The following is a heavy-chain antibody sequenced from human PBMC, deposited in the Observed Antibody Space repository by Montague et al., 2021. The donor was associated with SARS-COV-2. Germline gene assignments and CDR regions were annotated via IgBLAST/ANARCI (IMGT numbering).Heavy chain of an antibody. Sequence: SETLSLTCTVSGDPVSSSDHYWGRIRQPPGKGLEWLGIVYYSGYTYYNPSVKGRVTISIDASKNQFSLKLNSLTATDTAIYHCARRRLREDYFDFWGQGALLTVSS. V-gene: IGHV4-39*01. D-gene: IGHD4-17*01. CDR2: VYYSGYT. J-gene: IGHJ4*02. CDR3: ARRRLREDYFDF. CDR1: GDPVSSSDHY.